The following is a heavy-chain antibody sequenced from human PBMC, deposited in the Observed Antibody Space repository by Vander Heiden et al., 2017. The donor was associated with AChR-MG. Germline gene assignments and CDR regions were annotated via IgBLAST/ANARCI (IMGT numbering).Heavy chain of an antibody. CDR3: VRGGYCSGFNCYYGAFHI. J-gene: IGHJ3*02. V-gene: IGHV3-48*03. D-gene: IGHD2-15*01. CDR2: ISSGGRSR. Sequence: EEQVVESGGGLVQPGGSIRLSCAASGFTFSSYEMNWVRQSPGKGLEWVSYISSGGRSRYYADSVKGRFTISRDNAKNSMYLQMSGLRAEDTAVYYCVRGGYCSGFNCYYGAFHIWGQGTTVTVSS. CDR1: GFTFSSYE.